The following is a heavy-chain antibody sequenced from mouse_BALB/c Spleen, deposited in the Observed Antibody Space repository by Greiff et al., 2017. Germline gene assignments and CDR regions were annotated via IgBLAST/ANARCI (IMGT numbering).Heavy chain of an antibody. V-gene: IGHV5-6*01. CDR1: GFTFSSYG. CDR3: ARHPHYYGDYAMDY. CDR2: ISSGGSYT. J-gene: IGHJ4*01. Sequence: EVKVVESGGDLVKPGGSLKLSCAASGFTFSSYGMSWVRPTPDKRLEWVATISSGGSYTYYPDSVKGRFTISRDNAKNTLYLQMGSLKSEDTAMYYCARHPHYYGDYAMDYWGQGTSVTVSS. D-gene: IGHD1-2*01.